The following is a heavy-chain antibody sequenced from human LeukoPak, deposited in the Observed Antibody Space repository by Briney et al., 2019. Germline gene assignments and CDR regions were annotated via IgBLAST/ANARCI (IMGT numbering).Heavy chain of an antibody. CDR2: ISAYNGNT. CDR3: ARDLALRRDGYNLLGY. D-gene: IGHD5-24*01. V-gene: IGHV1-18*01. CDR1: GYTFTSYG. J-gene: IGHJ4*02. Sequence: ASVKVSCKASGYTFTSYGISWVRQAPGQGLEWMGWISAYNGNTNYAQKLQGRVTMTTGTSTSTAYMELRSLRSDDTAVYYCARDLALRRDGYNLLGYWGQGTLVTVSS.